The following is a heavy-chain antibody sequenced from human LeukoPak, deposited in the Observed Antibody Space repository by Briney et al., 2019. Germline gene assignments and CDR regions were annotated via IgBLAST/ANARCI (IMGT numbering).Heavy chain of an antibody. CDR2: ISGSGGST. V-gene: IGHV3-23*01. Sequence: GGSLRLSCAASGFTFSSYAMSWVRDAPGKGLEWVSAISGSGGSTYYADSVKGRFTISRDNSKNTPYLQMNSLRAEDTAVYYCAKSVGYKPEPGVDYWGQGTLVTVSS. J-gene: IGHJ4*02. D-gene: IGHD1-1*01. CDR1: GFTFSSYA. CDR3: AKSVGYKPEPGVDY.